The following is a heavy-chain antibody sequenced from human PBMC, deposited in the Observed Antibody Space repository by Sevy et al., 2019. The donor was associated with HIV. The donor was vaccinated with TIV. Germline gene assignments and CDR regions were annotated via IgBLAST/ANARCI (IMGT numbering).Heavy chain of an antibody. D-gene: IGHD2-2*01. CDR3: AKDPSVPGTFYFDS. V-gene: IGHV3-23*01. J-gene: IGHJ4*02. Sequence: GGYLRLSCAASGFSFNSYAMNWVRQAPGKGLEWVSGISGSGDRTEYADSVKGRFIISRDNPKNRIYLQMTSLRVEDTAVYYCAKDPSVPGTFYFDSWGQGVLVTVSS. CDR1: GFSFNSYA. CDR2: ISGSGDRT.